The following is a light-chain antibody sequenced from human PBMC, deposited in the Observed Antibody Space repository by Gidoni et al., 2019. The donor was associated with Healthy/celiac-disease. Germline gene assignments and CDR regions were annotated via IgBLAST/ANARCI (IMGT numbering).Light chain of an antibody. J-gene: IGKJ4*01. CDR1: QSISSY. V-gene: IGKV1-39*01. CDR2: AAS. Sequence: DIQMTQSPSSLSASVGDRVTITCRASQSISSYLNWYQQKPGKAPKLLIYAASSLQSGVQSRFSGSGSGTDFTLNISSLQPEEFATYYCQQSYSTPLTFGGGTKVEIK. CDR3: QQSYSTPLT.